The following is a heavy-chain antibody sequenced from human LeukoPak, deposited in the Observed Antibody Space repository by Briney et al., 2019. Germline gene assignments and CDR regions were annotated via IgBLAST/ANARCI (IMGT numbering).Heavy chain of an antibody. V-gene: IGHV1-46*01. CDR1: GYTFTSYY. CDR3: ASEYSYGLGAFDI. CDR2: INPSGGST. D-gene: IGHD5-18*01. Sequence: ASVKVSCKASGYTFTSYYMHWVRQAPGQGLEWMGIINPSGGSTSYAQKFQGRVTMTRDTSTSTVYMKLSSLRSEDTAVYYCASEYSYGLGAFDIWGQGTMVPVSS. J-gene: IGHJ3*02.